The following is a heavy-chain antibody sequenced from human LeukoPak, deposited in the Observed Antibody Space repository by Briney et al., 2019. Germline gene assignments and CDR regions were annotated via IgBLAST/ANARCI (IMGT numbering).Heavy chain of an antibody. CDR3: ARGTVTRDFDY. CDR2: MNPNSGNT. D-gene: IGHD4-11*01. V-gene: IGHV1-8*03. CDR1: GYTFTGYY. Sequence: ASVKVSCKASGYTFTGYYMHWVRQAPGQGLEWMGWMNPNSGNTGYAQKFQGRVTITRNTSISTAYMELSSLRSEDTAVYYCARGTVTRDFDYWGQGTLVTVSS. J-gene: IGHJ4*02.